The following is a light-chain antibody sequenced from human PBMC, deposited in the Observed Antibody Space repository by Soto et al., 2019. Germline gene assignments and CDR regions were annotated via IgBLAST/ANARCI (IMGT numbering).Light chain of an antibody. CDR3: QQRSNWPLWT. V-gene: IGKV3D-20*02. CDR1: QTVTRNY. CDR2: GAS. Sequence: EIVLTQSPGTLSLSPGERATLSCRASQTVTRNYLAWHQQKPGQTPRLLVYGASSRATGIPDRFSGSGSGTDFTLTISSLEPEDFAVYYCQQRSNWPLWTFGQGTKVDIK. J-gene: IGKJ1*01.